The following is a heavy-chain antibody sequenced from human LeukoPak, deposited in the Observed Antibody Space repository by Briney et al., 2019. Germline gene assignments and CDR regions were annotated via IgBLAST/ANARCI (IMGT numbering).Heavy chain of an antibody. D-gene: IGHD3-3*01. CDR3: AKESAGVDAFDI. CDR1: GFTFSTYW. CDR2: IKQDGSER. Sequence: HPGGSLRLSCAASGFTFSTYWMSWVRQVPGKGLEWVANIKQDGSERNYVDSVKGRFTISRDNAKNSLYLQMNSLRVEDTAVYYCAKESAGVDAFDIWGQGTMVTVSS. V-gene: IGHV3-7*01. J-gene: IGHJ3*02.